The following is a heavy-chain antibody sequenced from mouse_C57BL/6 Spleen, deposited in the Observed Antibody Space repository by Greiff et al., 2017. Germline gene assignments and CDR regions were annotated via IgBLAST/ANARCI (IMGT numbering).Heavy chain of an antibody. CDR2: ISNLAYSI. Sequence: EVQLQESGGGLVQPGGSLKLSCAASGFTFSDYGMAWVRQAPRKGPEWVAFISNLAYSIYYADTVTGRFTISRENAKNTLYLEMSSLRSEDTAMYYCARHNDYDEGPFAYWGQGTLVTVSA. CDR1: GFTFSDYG. J-gene: IGHJ3*01. CDR3: ARHNDYDEGPFAY. D-gene: IGHD2-4*01. V-gene: IGHV5-15*01.